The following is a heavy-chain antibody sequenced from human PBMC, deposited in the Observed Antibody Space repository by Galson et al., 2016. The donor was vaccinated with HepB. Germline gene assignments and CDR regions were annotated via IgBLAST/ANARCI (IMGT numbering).Heavy chain of an antibody. V-gene: IGHV3-53*01. CDR1: GFSVSGDY. CDR3: ARGLGDMASFQH. J-gene: IGHJ1*01. Sequence: SLRLSCAASGFSVSGDYMGWVRQAPGKALEWVSLINSVGNTYYADSVRGRFTISRDNSKNTLYLQMNSLRVDDTAVYHCARGLGDMASFQHWGRGTLVTVS. CDR2: INSVGNT. D-gene: IGHD5-24*01.